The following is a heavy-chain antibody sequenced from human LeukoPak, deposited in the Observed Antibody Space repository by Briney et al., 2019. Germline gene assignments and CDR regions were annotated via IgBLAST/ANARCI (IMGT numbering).Heavy chain of an antibody. CDR1: GFTFSSYW. CDR2: IKQDGSEK. J-gene: IGHJ4*02. D-gene: IGHD2-15*01. Sequence: GGSLRLSCAASGFTFSSYWMNWVRQAPGKGLEWVANIKQDGSEKYYVDSVKGRFTISRDNAKNSLYLQMNSLRAEDAAVYYCAGGQGYLIEYWGQGTLVTVSS. CDR3: AGGQGYLIEY. V-gene: IGHV3-7*01.